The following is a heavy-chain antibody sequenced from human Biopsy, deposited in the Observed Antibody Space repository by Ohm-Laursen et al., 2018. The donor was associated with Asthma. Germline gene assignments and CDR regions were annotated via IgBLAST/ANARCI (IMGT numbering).Heavy chain of an antibody. D-gene: IGHD2-21*01. CDR3: VTHYGLRDWSPSDS. V-gene: IGHV4-39*01. CDR2: TYYGGTT. J-gene: IGHJ4*02. CDR1: GGSISSSHFQ. Sequence: SDTLSLTCTASGGSISSSHFQWGWIRQPPGKGLEWIGNTYYGGTTYYNPSLKSRVTMSIDSSKSHLSLKLPSVTATDTAVYFCVTHYGLRDWSPSDSWGQGTLVTVSS.